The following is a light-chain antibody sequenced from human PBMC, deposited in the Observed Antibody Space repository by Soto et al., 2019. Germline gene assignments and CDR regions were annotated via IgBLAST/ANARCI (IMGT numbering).Light chain of an antibody. CDR3: QQSYSTPHT. CDR1: QSISGY. J-gene: IGKJ2*01. CDR2: AAS. V-gene: IGKV1-39*01. Sequence: DIQMTQSPSSLSASVGDRVTITCRASQSISGYLNWYQQKPGKAPKLLVHAASILQSGVPSRFSGSGSGTDFTLTISSLQPEDFTTYYCQQSYSTPHTFGQGTNLEI.